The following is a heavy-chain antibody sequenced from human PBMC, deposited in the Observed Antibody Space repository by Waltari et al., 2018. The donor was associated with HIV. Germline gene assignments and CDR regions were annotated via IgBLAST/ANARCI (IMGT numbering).Heavy chain of an antibody. Sequence: QVQVVESGGGVVQPGRSLRLSCARTRYTLRTSASYWVRQSPGKELEWLALISYDGNHKYYPDSVKGRFTISRDNSNYTLYLQMINLRVEDTAVYYCARDQNYGGNAFDSWGQGTLVTVSS. CDR3: ARDQNYGGNAFDS. J-gene: IGHJ4*02. D-gene: IGHD4-17*01. CDR2: ISYDGNHK. V-gene: IGHV3-30*04. CDR1: RYTLRTSA.